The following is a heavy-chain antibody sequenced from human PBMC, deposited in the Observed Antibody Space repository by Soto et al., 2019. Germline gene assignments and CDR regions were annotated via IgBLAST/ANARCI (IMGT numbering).Heavy chain of an antibody. V-gene: IGHV3-30*18. J-gene: IGHJ6*02. Sequence: RGSLALACAPYGFTFSIYGMHWVRQAPGRGLDSVPLLSYDGSIQYYADSVKGRFTISSDNSNNTRYLQMNSLRAEDTAVYYCAKYLPYSSPSGYYYYGMDVWGQGTTVTFSS. CDR3: AKYLPYSSPSGYYYYGMDV. CDR1: GFTFSIYG. CDR2: LSYDGSIQ. D-gene: IGHD6-6*01.